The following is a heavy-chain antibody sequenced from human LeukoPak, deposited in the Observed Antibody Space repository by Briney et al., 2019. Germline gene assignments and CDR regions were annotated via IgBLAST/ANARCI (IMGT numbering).Heavy chain of an antibody. CDR2: ISSSSSTI. J-gene: IGHJ3*02. CDR1: GFTFSSYS. V-gene: IGHV3-48*02. D-gene: IGHD2-15*01. CDR3: ARDGGAYCSGGSCYEVDAFDI. Sequence: GGSLRLSCAASGFTFSSYSMNWVRQAPGKGLEWVSYISSSSSTIYYADSVKGRFTISRDNAKNSLYLQMNSLRDEDTAVYYCARDGGAYCSGGSCYEVDAFDIWCQGTMVTVSS.